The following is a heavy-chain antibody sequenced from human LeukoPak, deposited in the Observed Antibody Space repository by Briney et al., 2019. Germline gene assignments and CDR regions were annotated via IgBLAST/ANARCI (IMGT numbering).Heavy chain of an antibody. Sequence: SETLSLTCAVYGGSFSGYYWSWIRQPLGKGLEWIGEMNHSGSTNYNPSLKCRVTISVDTSKNQCPLKLSSVTAADTAVYYWARAYCRSTSCYYNAFDIRGQGTMVTASS. J-gene: IGHJ3*02. CDR3: ARAYCRSTSCYYNAFDI. CDR2: MNHSGST. D-gene: IGHD2-2*01. V-gene: IGHV4-34*01. CDR1: GGSFSGYY.